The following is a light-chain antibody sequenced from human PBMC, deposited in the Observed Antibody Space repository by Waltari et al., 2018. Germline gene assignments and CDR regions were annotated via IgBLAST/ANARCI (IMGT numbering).Light chain of an antibody. CDR3: LLYYGGARV. CDR1: PGAVTSGHY. Sequence: QAVVTQEPSLTVSPGGTVTLTCGSSPGAVTSGHYPYWFQQKPGHAPRTLIYDTSNNHSWTPARFSGSLLGGKAALTLSGAQPEDEAEYSCLLYYGGARVFGGGTRLTVL. J-gene: IGLJ3*02. V-gene: IGLV7-46*01. CDR2: DTS.